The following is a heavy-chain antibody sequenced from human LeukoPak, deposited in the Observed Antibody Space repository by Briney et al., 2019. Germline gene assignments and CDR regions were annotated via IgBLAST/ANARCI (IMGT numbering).Heavy chain of an antibody. V-gene: IGHV3-7*01. CDR2: IKQDGSEK. Sequence: GGSLRLSCAASGFTFSSYSMNWVRQAPGKGLEWVANIKQDGSEKYYVDSVKGRFTISRDNAKNSLYLQMNSLRAEDTAVYYCARDLGTPSYYDFWSGYYTYFNYYYYGMDVWGQGTTVTVSS. D-gene: IGHD3-3*01. J-gene: IGHJ6*02. CDR1: GFTFSSYS. CDR3: ARDLGTPSYYDFWSGYYTYFNYYYYGMDV.